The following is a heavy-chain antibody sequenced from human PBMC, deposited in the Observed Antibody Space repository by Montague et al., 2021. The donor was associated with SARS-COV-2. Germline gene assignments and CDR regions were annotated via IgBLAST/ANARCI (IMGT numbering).Heavy chain of an antibody. Sequence: LRLSCAASGFTFSGSAMHWVRQASGKGLEWVGRIRSKANNYATAYAASVKGRFTISRDDSKNTAYLQMNSLKTEDTAVYYCTRHWDHDILTGSYYYGMDVWGQGTTVTVSS. D-gene: IGHD3-9*01. CDR2: IRSKANNYAT. CDR3: TRHWDHDILTGSYYYGMDV. V-gene: IGHV3-73*01. CDR1: GFTFSGSA. J-gene: IGHJ6*02.